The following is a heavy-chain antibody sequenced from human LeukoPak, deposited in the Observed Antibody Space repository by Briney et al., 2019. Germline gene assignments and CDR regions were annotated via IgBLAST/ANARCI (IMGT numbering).Heavy chain of an antibody. J-gene: IGHJ3*02. CDR1: GFTFSKYW. CDR3: AKFRLIWGSYRYDAFDI. Sequence: PGGSLRLSCAASGFTFSKYWMNWVRQASGKGLEWVASINSGSSTMHYADSVKGRLTISRDNAKNSLYLQMNSLRAEDTALYYCAKFRLIWGSYRYDAFDIWGQGTMVTVSS. V-gene: IGHV3-21*04. D-gene: IGHD3-16*02. CDR2: INSGSSTM.